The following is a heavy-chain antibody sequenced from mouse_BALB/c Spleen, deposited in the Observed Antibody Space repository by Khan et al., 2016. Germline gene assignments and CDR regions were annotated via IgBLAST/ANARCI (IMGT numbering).Heavy chain of an antibody. D-gene: IGHD1-1*01. CDR3: VRHDYYGSSYFDV. CDR2: IRSKSNNYAT. J-gene: IGHJ1*01. CDR1: GFTFNTYA. Sequence: EVQLVESGGGLVQPKGSLKLSCAASGFTFNTYAMNWVRQAPGKGLEWVARIRSKSNNYATYYADSVKDRFTISRDDSQSMLYLQMNNLKTEDTAMYYCVRHDYYGSSYFDVWGAGTTVTVSS. V-gene: IGHV10-1*02.